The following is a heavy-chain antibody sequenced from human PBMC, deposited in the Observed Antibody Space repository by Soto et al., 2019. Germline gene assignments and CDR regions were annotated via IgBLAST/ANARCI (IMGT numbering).Heavy chain of an antibody. D-gene: IGHD6-19*01. CDR1: GGSFSGYY. J-gene: IGHJ4*02. V-gene: IGHV4-34*01. Sequence: SETLSLTCAVYGGSFSGYYWSWIRQPPGKGLEWIGEINHGGSTYYNPSLKSRVTISADTSKNQFSLKLSSVTAADTAVYYCARMTALPTGEPVAGTPYFAYWGKGTLVTVPS. CDR3: ARMTALPTGEPVAGTPYFAY. CDR2: INHGGST.